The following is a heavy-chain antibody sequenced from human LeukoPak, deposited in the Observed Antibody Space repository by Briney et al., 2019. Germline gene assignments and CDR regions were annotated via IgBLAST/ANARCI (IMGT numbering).Heavy chain of an antibody. J-gene: IGHJ4*02. V-gene: IGHV3-23*01. CDR1: GFTFNYFA. D-gene: IGHD3-16*02. CDR2: IRDSGGST. CDR3: ARHDGFIPF. Sequence: GGSLRLSCASSGFTFNYFAMSWVRQAPGKGLEWVSGIRDSGGSTYYTDSVKGRFTISRDNYKNRVYLQMNILRAEDTAVYFCARHDGFIPFWGRGTLVTVSS.